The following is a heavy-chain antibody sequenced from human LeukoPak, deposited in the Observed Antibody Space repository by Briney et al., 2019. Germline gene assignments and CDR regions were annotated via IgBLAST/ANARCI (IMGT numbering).Heavy chain of an antibody. D-gene: IGHD6-19*01. CDR3: ARGQSIAVAGAPGY. CDR2: MNPNSGNT. CDR1: GCTFTSYD. Sequence: ASVKVSCKASGCTFTSYDINWVRQATGQGLEWTGWMNPNSGNTGYAQKFQGRVTMTRNTSISTAYMELSSLRSEDTAVYYCARGQSIAVAGAPGYWGQGTLVTVSS. J-gene: IGHJ4*02. V-gene: IGHV1-8*01.